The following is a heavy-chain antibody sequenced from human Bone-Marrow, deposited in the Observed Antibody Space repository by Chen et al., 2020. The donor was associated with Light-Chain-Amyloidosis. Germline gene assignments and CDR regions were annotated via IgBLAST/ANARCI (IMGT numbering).Heavy chain of an antibody. CDR2: IYPDDSDA. CDR3: ARRRDGYNSDY. CDR1: GYTFPNYW. V-gene: IGHV5-51*01. Sequence: EVQLEQSGPEVKKPGESLKISCKGSGYTFPNYWIGWVRQMPGKGLEWMGVIYPDDSDARYSPSLEGQVTISADKSITPAYLQWMSLKASDTAMYYCARRRDGYNSDYWGQGTLVTVSS. J-gene: IGHJ4*02. D-gene: IGHD5-12*01.